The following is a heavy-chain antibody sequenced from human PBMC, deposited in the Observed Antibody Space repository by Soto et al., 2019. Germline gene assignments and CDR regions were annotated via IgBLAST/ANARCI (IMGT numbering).Heavy chain of an antibody. CDR3: ARGLPYRGYDWFDY. CDR2: MNPNSGNT. V-gene: IGHV1-8*01. CDR1: GYTFTSYD. Sequence: QVQLVQSGAEVKKPGASVKVSCKASGYTFTSYDINWVRQATGQGLEWMGWMNPNSGNTGYAQKFQGRVTMTRNTSRSTAYMGLSSLRSEDTAVYYCARGLPYRGYDWFDYWGQGTLVTVS. D-gene: IGHD5-12*01. J-gene: IGHJ4*02.